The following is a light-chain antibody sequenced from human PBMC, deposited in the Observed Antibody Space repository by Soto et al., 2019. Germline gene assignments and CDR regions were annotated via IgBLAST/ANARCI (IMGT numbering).Light chain of an antibody. J-gene: IGKJ1*01. CDR1: QTVSGSY. CDR3: QHSGPAPWT. Sequence: EIVLTQSAGTLSLSPGERATLSCRASQTVSGSYLAWFQQKPGQAPRLLIYAASTRAAGVPDRFSGSGSGTDFSLTIHRLEPEDFAVYYCQHSGPAPWTFGQGTKVEIK. CDR2: AAS. V-gene: IGKV3-20*01.